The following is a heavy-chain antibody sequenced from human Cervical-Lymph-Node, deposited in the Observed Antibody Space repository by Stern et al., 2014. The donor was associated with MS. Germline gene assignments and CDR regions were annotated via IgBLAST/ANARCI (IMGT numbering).Heavy chain of an antibody. CDR3: ARDIWYSSSNWFDP. V-gene: IGHV1-18*01. CDR1: GYTFTNNP. Sequence: VQLVQSGPEVKKPGASVKVSCKASGYTFTNNPMNWVRQAPGQGLEWMGWISIYIGKTNYAPKFQGRVSLTTDTSSSTAYMELRSLRPDDTAVYYCARDIWYSSSNWFDPWGQGTLVTVSS. D-gene: IGHD6-6*01. CDR2: ISIYIGKT. J-gene: IGHJ5*02.